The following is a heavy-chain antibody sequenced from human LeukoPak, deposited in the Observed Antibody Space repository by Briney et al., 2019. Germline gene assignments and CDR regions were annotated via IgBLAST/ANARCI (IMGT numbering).Heavy chain of an antibody. CDR1: GFTFSSYA. J-gene: IGHJ5*02. D-gene: IGHD1/OR15-1a*01. CDR2: ISGSGGST. V-gene: IGHV3-23*01. Sequence: PGGSLRLSCAASGFTFSSYAMSWVRQAPGKGLEWVSAISGSGGSTYYADSVKGRFTISRDNSKNTLYLQMNSLRAEDTAVYYCAKDDGGTARPEVWFDPWGQGTLVTVSS. CDR3: AKDDGGTARPEVWFDP.